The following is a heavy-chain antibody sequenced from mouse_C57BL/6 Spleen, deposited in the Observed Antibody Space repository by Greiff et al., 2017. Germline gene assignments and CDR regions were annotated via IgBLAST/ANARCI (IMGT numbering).Heavy chain of an antibody. CDR3: ARSEGYAFAY. J-gene: IGHJ3*01. V-gene: IGHV1-64*01. Sequence: QVQLQQPGAELVKPGASVKLSCKASGYTFTSYWMHWVKQRPGQGLEWIGMIHPNSGSTNYNEKFKSKATLTVDKSSSTAYMQLSSLTFEDSAVYYCARSEGYAFAYWGQGTLVTVSA. CDR2: IHPNSGST. CDR1: GYTFTSYW. D-gene: IGHD2-2*01.